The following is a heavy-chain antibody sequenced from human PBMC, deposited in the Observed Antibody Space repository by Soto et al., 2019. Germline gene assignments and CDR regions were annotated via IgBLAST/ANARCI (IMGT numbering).Heavy chain of an antibody. Sequence: EVQLLESGGALVQPGGSLRLSCAASGFTFNIYGMNWVRQAPGKGLEWISAISGSGRNTFYADSVKGRFTISRDNSKNTLSLQMNSLRAEDTAVYYCVRPLLPTTRDWFDPWGQGTLVTVSS. J-gene: IGHJ5*02. CDR1: GFTFNIYG. CDR2: ISGSGRNT. CDR3: VRPLLPTTRDWFDP. V-gene: IGHV3-23*01. D-gene: IGHD5-12*01.